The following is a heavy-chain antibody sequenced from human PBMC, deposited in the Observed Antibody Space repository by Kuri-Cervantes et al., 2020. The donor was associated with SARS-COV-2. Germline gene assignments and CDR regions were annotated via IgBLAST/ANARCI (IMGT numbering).Heavy chain of an antibody. CDR3: AREGFGELSTGFDY. J-gene: IGHJ4*02. CDR1: GYTFTDYY. CDR2: INPISGGT. D-gene: IGHD3-10*01. V-gene: IGHV1-2*02. Sequence: ASVKVSCKAAGYTFTDYYIHWVRQAPGQGLEWMGWINPISGGTKYAQKFQGRVTMTRDTSISTAYMELSRLRSDDTAVYYCAREGFGELSTGFDYWGQGTLVTVSS.